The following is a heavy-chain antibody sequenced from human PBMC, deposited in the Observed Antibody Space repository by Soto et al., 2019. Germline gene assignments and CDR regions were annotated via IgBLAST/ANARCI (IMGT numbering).Heavy chain of an antibody. V-gene: IGHV4-34*01. Sequence: QVQLQQWGAGLLKPSETLSLTCAVYGGSFSGYYWSWIRQPPGKGLEWIGEINHSGSTNYNPSLKSRVTISVDTSKNQFSLKLSSVTAADTAVYYCARGGVTTFDTQEKLLYYFDYWGQGTLVTVSS. D-gene: IGHD4-4*01. J-gene: IGHJ4*02. CDR3: ARGGVTTFDTQEKLLYYFDY. CDR2: INHSGST. CDR1: GGSFSGYY.